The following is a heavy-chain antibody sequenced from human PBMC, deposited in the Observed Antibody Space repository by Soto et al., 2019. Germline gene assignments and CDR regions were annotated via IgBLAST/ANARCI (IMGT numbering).Heavy chain of an antibody. CDR3: AIPLIGNTIHL. CDR2: INPSRGSA. Sequence: SVKVSCKASGYTFFKYFIHWVRQAPGQGLEWIGIINPSRGSATYGPIFQGRVSLTTDMPTSTVYMELSSLRSEDTAIYYCAIPLIGNTIHLWDQGTSSAGSS. J-gene: IGHJ6*02. D-gene: IGHD1-7*01. V-gene: IGHV1-46*01. CDR1: GYTFFKYF.